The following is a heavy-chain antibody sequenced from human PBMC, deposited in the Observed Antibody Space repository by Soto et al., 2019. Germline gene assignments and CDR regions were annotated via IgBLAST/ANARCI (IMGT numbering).Heavy chain of an antibody. D-gene: IGHD6-13*01. CDR3: ARDTIAAAGTLHHYYYYYGMDV. CDR1: GFTFSSYA. V-gene: IGHV3-30-3*01. CDR2: ISYDGSNK. Sequence: GGSLRLSCAASGFTFSSYAMHWVRQAPGKGLEWVAVISYDGSNKYYADSVKGRFTISRDNSKNTLYLQMNSLRAEDTAVYYCARDTIAAAGTLHHYYYYYGMDVWGQGTTVTVSS. J-gene: IGHJ6*02.